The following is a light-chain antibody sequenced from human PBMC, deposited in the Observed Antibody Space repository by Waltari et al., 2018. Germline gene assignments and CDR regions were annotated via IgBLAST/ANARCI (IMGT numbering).Light chain of an antibody. V-gene: IGKV1-5*03. CDR1: QSISSW. CDR3: QQYNGYWT. Sequence: DIQMTQSPSTLSASVGDRVPSTCRASQSISSWLAWYQQKPGTAPKLLIYKASTLESGVPSRFSGSGSGTEFTLTINSLQPDDFATYYCQQYNGYWTFGQGTKVEIK. CDR2: KAS. J-gene: IGKJ1*01.